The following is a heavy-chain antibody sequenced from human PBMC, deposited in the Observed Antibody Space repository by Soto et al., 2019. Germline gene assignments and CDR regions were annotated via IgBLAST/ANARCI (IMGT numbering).Heavy chain of an antibody. J-gene: IGHJ4*02. CDR2: IDPSDSYT. CDR1: GYSFTSYW. Sequence: PGDSLNISFKGSGYSFTSYWISWVRQMPGKGLEWMGRIDPSDSYTNYSPSFQGHVTISADKSISTAYLQWSSLKASDTAMYYCARHTENYYDSSGDYYFDYWGQGTLVTVSS. D-gene: IGHD3-22*01. CDR3: ARHTENYYDSSGDYYFDY. V-gene: IGHV5-10-1*01.